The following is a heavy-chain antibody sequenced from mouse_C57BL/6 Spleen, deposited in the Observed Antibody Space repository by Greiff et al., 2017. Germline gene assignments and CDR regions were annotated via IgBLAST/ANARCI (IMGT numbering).Heavy chain of an antibody. CDR1: GYTFTDYY. Sequence: EVQLQQSGPELVKPGASVKISCKASGYTFTDYYMNWVKQSHGKSLEWIGDINPNNGGTSYNQKFKGKATLTVDKSSSTAYMERRSLTSEDSAVYYCARTIYYGYEDYFDYWGQGTTLTVSS. D-gene: IGHD2-2*01. CDR2: INPNNGGT. CDR3: ARTIYYGYEDYFDY. J-gene: IGHJ2*01. V-gene: IGHV1-26*01.